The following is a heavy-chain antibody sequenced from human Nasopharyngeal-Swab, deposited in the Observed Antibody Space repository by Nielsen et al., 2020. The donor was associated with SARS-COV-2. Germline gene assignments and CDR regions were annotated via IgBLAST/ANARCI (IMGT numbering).Heavy chain of an antibody. D-gene: IGHD3-3*01. V-gene: IGHV3-74*01. CDR2: INSDGSST. CDR3: ARDGSGYYLDY. Sequence: GESLKISCAASGFTFSSYWMHWVRQAPGKGLVWVSRINSDGSSTSYADSVKGRFTISRDNAKNTLYLQMNSLRAEDTAVYYCARDGSGYYLDYWGQGTLVTVSS. J-gene: IGHJ4*02. CDR1: GFTFSSYW.